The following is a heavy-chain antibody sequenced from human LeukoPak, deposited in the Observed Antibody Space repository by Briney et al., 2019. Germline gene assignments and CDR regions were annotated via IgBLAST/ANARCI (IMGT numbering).Heavy chain of an antibody. V-gene: IGHV4-59*01. Sequence: SETLSLTCTVSDGSISSYYWSWIRQPPGKGLEWIGYIYYSGSTNYNPSLKSRVTISVDTSKNQFSLKLSSVTAADTAVYYCAREGTHYDYVWGSYRPVDYWGQGTLVTVSS. CDR2: IYYSGST. CDR1: DGSISSYY. CDR3: AREGTHYDYVWGSYRPVDY. D-gene: IGHD3-16*02. J-gene: IGHJ4*02.